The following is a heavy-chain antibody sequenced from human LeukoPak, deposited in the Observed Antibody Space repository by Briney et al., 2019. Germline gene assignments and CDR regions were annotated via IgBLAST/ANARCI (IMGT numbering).Heavy chain of an antibody. CDR3: ARLVVIIKTPSLYYFDF. V-gene: IGHV1-8*01. D-gene: IGHD3-22*01. Sequence: ASVKVSCKASGYTFAGYDISWVRQATGQGLEWVGWMNPNSGNTGYAQMFQGRVTMTRNTSISTAYMELSSLRSDDTAVYYCARLVVIIKTPSLYYFDFRGQGTLVTVSS. CDR2: MNPNSGNT. J-gene: IGHJ4*02. CDR1: GYTFAGYD.